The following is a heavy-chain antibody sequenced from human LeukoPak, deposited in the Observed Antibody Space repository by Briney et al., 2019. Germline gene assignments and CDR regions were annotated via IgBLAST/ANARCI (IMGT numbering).Heavy chain of an antibody. CDR1: GYTFSGNY. D-gene: IGHD3-16*01. J-gene: IGHJ4*02. CDR3: ATLGGHSLAAQNGY. V-gene: IGHV1-2*02. Sequence: ASVKVSCKASGYTFSGNYMHWVRQAPGQGLEWMGWINPASGGTDYAQKFQGRVTMTRDSSISTAYMELSRLTSDDTAVYYCATLGGHSLAAQNGYWGQGTLVTVSS. CDR2: INPASGGT.